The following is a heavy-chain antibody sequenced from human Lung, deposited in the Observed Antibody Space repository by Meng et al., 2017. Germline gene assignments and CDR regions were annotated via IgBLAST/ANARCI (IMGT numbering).Heavy chain of an antibody. J-gene: IGHJ4*02. V-gene: IGHV1-8*01. Sequence: QVQLVQSGVEVKKPGASVKFSCKASGYTCISYDISWVRQASGQGLEWMGWMNPNTGNTGYAQKFQGRVTMTRNTAISTAYMELSSLRSEDTAVYYCARGLYGGNSENYWGQGTLVTVSS. CDR2: MNPNTGNT. D-gene: IGHD4-23*01. CDR3: ARGLYGGNSENY. CDR1: GYTCISYD.